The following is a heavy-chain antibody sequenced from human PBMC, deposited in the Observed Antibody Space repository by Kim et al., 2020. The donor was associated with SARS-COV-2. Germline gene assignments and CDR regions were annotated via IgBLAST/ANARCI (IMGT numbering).Heavy chain of an antibody. Sequence: GGSLRLSCAASGFTFSSYGMHWVRQAPGKGLEWVAVIWYDGSNKYYAYSVKGRFTISRDNSKNTLYLQMNSLRAEDTAVYYCAREGAAAAGTGLDYWGQGTLVTVSS. D-gene: IGHD6-13*01. J-gene: IGHJ4*02. CDR1: GFTFSSYG. V-gene: IGHV3-33*01. CDR2: IWYDGSNK. CDR3: AREGAAAAGTGLDY.